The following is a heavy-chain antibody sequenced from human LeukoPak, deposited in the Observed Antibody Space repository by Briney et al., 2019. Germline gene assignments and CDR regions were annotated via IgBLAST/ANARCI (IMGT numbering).Heavy chain of an antibody. Sequence: SVKVSCKASGVTFSSYVISWVRQAPGQGLEWMGGIIPIFGTANYAQKFQGRVTITADESTSTAYMELSSLRSEDTAVYYCARSGYGGSYYGDYYYMDVWGKGTTVTVSS. CDR2: IIPIFGTA. D-gene: IGHD1-26*01. V-gene: IGHV1-69*13. J-gene: IGHJ6*03. CDR1: GVTFSSYV. CDR3: ARSGYGGSYYGDYYYMDV.